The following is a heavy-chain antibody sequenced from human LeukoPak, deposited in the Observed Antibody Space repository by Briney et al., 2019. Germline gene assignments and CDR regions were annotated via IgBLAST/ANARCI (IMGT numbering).Heavy chain of an antibody. Sequence: GGSRRLSCAASGFTFSSYSMNWVRQAPGGGLEWVSYISSISSTIYYADSVKGRFTISRDNAKNSLYLQTNSLRVEDTAVYYCARDLGGLAADGTAYWGQGTLVTVSS. V-gene: IGHV3-48*04. CDR2: ISSISSTI. CDR1: GFTFSSYS. D-gene: IGHD6-13*01. J-gene: IGHJ4*02. CDR3: ARDLGGLAADGTAY.